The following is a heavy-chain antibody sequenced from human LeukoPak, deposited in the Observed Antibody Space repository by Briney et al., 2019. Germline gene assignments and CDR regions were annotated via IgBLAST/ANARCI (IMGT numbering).Heavy chain of an antibody. Sequence: PGGSLRLSCAASGFTFSDYYMSWIRQAPGKGLEWVSYISSSSSYTNYADSVEGRFTISRDNAKNSLYLQMNSLRAEDTAVYYCATSLWFGELAWFDPWGQGTLVTVSS. CDR3: ATSLWFGELAWFDP. J-gene: IGHJ5*02. CDR2: ISSSSSYT. V-gene: IGHV3-11*06. CDR1: GFTFSDYY. D-gene: IGHD3-10*01.